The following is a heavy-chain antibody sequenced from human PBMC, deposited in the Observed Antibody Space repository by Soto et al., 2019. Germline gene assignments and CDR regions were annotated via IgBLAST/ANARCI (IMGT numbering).Heavy chain of an antibody. Sequence: GGSLRLSCAASGFTFSDYYMSWIRQAPGKGLEWVSYISSSGSTIYYADSVKGRFTISRDNAKNSLYLQMNSLRAEDTAVYYCARGEKPGPYYGSGSAFDIWGQGTMVTVSS. J-gene: IGHJ3*02. V-gene: IGHV3-11*01. CDR1: GFTFSDYY. D-gene: IGHD3-10*01. CDR2: ISSSGSTI. CDR3: ARGEKPGPYYGSGSAFDI.